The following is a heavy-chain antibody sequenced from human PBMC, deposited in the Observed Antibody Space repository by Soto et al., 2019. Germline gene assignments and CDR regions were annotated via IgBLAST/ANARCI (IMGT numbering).Heavy chain of an antibody. D-gene: IGHD3-10*01. Sequence: TLSLTCTVSGGSISSYYWIWIPQPPGKGLKWIGYIYYSGSTNYNPSLKSRVTISVDTSKNQFSLKLSSVTAADTAVYYCARVRWEGSGGTDYWGQGTLVTVSS. CDR2: IYYSGST. V-gene: IGHV4-59*01. CDR1: GGSISSYY. CDR3: ARVRWEGSGGTDY. J-gene: IGHJ4*02.